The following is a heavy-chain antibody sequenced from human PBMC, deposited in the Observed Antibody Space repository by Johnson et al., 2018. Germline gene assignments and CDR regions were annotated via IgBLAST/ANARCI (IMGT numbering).Heavy chain of an antibody. CDR2: IHADGTGT. D-gene: IGHD3-10*01. CDR3: VRNYPFDM. CDR1: GFTFSSHW. V-gene: IGHV3-74*01. Sequence: EVQLVESGGGLVQPGGSLRLSCAASGFTFSSHWMQWVRQAPGKGLVWVSHIHADGTGTTYADSVKGRFTISRDNAKNTLYLQMNSLRAEDTAVYYCVRNYPFDMWGQGTIVTVSS. J-gene: IGHJ3*02.